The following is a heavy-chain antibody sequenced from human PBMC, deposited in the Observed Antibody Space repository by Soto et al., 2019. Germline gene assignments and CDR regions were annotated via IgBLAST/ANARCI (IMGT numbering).Heavy chain of an antibody. V-gene: IGHV3-53*01. CDR3: ARDTYYSDNTNYHLFDY. D-gene: IGHD3-22*01. CDR2: IYSGGTT. CDR1: GLTVSSSY. Sequence: EVHLVESGGGLIQPGGSLRLSCAASGLTVSSSYMSWVRQAPGKGLEWVSLIYSGGTTHYADSVKGRFTISRDKSNNTLYLQMNSLRAEDTAVYYCARDTYYSDNTNYHLFDYWGQGALVTVSS. J-gene: IGHJ4*02.